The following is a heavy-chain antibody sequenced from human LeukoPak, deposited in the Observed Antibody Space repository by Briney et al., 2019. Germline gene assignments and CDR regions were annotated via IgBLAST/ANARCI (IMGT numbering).Heavy chain of an antibody. J-gene: IGHJ4*02. CDR1: GYTFTNYD. V-gene: IGHV1-8*03. CDR2: MNPNSGNT. D-gene: IGHD1-1*01. Sequence: ASLKVSCTASGYTFTNYDINWVRQATGQGPEWMGLMNPNSGNTGYPQNFQGRVNITRNTSISTAYLELSSLRAEDTAVYYCARRSGATVMILGYWGQGTLVTVSS. CDR3: ARRSGATVMILGY.